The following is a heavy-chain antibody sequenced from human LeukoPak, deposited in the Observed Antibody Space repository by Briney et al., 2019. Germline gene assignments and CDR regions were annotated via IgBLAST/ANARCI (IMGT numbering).Heavy chain of an antibody. D-gene: IGHD6-13*01. CDR1: GFTVSSNS. Sequence: AGGSLRLSCTVSGFTVSSNSMSWVRQAPGKGLEWVSSISSSSSYIYYADSVKGRFTISRDNAKNSLYLQMNSLRAEDTAVYYCARDLSSWYYYYMDVWGKGTTVTVSS. J-gene: IGHJ6*03. CDR2: ISSSSSYI. CDR3: ARDLSSWYYYYMDV. V-gene: IGHV3-21*01.